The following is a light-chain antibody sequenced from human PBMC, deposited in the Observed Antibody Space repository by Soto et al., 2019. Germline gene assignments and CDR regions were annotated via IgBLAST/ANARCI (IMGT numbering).Light chain of an antibody. CDR1: SSDIGSYDH. V-gene: IGLV2-14*03. CDR3: ISYTDRQSYL. J-gene: IGLJ1*01. Sequence: QSVLTPPASVSGSPGQSITISCSGSSSDIGSYDHVAWYQQFPGKSPKLIIYAVSDRSSEVSDRFSGSESGISASLTISGLKTEDEADYYCISYTDRQSYLFGTGTKATVL. CDR2: AVS.